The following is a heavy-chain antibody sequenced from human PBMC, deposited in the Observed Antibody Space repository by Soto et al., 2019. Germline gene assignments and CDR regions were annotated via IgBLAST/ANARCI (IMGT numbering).Heavy chain of an antibody. V-gene: IGHV5-51*01. CDR1: GYSFTTYW. Sequence: KISCKASGYSFTTYWIAWVRQMPGKGLEWMGIINPGDSDIRYSPSFQGQVTISADNSISTAYLQWSSLKASDTAMYYCARHEQFYYYYYGMDVWGQGTAVTVSS. D-gene: IGHD4-4*01. J-gene: IGHJ6*02. CDR3: ARHEQFYYYYYGMDV. CDR2: INPGDSDI.